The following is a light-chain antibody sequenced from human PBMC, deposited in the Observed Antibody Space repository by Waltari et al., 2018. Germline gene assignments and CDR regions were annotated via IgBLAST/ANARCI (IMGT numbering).Light chain of an antibody. Sequence: QSPDTLSVSPGERATLSCRATHNVGSNLAWYQQKPGQFPQLLISGASTRPTGVPARFSGSGSGTEFSLTISSLQSEDCAVYYCQQYNNVPPAFGEGTKV. J-gene: IGKJ1*01. CDR2: GAS. CDR3: QQYNNVPPA. CDR1: HNVGSN. V-gene: IGKV3D-15*02.